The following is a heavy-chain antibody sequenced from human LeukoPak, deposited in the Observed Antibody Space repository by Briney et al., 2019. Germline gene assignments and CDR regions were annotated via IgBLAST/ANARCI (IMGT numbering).Heavy chain of an antibody. D-gene: IGHD3-10*01. Sequence: SETLSLTCTVSGGSISSYYWSWIRQPSGKGLEWIGYIYYSGSTNYNPSLKSRVTISVDTSKNQFSLKLSSVTAADTAVYYCARRYYYGSGSYHNWFDPWGQGTLVTVSS. CDR2: IYYSGST. J-gene: IGHJ5*02. CDR3: ARRYYYGSGSYHNWFDP. CDR1: GGSISSYY. V-gene: IGHV4-59*08.